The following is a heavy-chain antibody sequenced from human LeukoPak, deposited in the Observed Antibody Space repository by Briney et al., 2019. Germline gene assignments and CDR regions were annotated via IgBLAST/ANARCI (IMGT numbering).Heavy chain of an antibody. CDR1: GGSISSYY. D-gene: IGHD1-26*01. CDR2: IYYNGNT. V-gene: IGHV4-39*07. Sequence: SETLSLTCTVSGGSISSYYWSWIRQPPGKGLEWIGSIYYNGNTYYNPSLKSRVTISVDTSKNQFSLKVNSVTAADTAVYYCARELSGSSEYYFDYWGQGTLVTVSS. CDR3: ARELSGSSEYYFDY. J-gene: IGHJ4*02.